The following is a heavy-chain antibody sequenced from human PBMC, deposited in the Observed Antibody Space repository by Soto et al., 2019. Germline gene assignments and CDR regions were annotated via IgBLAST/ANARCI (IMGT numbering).Heavy chain of an antibody. CDR2: IIPIFGTA. Sequence: SVKVYCKASGGTFISYAISLVRQAPGQGLEWMGGIIPIFGTANYAQKFQSRVTITADESTSTAYMGLSSLRSEDTAVYYCARSSGSYYPFDYWGQGTLVTVSS. CDR3: ARSSGSYYPFDY. V-gene: IGHV1-69*13. CDR1: GGTFISYA. D-gene: IGHD3-10*01. J-gene: IGHJ4*02.